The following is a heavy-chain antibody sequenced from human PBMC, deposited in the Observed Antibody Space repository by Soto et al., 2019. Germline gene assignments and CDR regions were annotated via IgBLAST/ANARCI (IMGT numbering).Heavy chain of an antibody. Sequence: EVQLLESGGGLVQPGGSLKLSCVTSGFTFSGSAIHWVRQASGKGLEWVGRIRSKANNYATAYAASVKGRFTISRDDLKSTAYLRINSLTTEDTAVYYCTRTASIVGVAWGQGTLVTVSS. CDR2: IRSKANNYAT. V-gene: IGHV3-73*02. J-gene: IGHJ5*02. D-gene: IGHD1-26*01. CDR1: GFTFSGSA. CDR3: TRTASIVGVA.